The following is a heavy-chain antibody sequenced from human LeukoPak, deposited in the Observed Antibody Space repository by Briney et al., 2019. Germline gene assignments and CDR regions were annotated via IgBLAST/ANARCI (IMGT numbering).Heavy chain of an antibody. V-gene: IGHV3-20*04. J-gene: IGHJ4*02. D-gene: IGHD5-18*01. Sequence: PGGSLRLSCAASGFTFDDYGMSWVRQAPGKGLEWVSGINWNGGSTGYADSVKGRFTISRDNAKNSLYVQMNSRRAEDTAVYYCAKCGYSYGDFDYWGQGTLVTVSS. CDR2: INWNGGST. CDR1: GFTFDDYG. CDR3: AKCGYSYGDFDY.